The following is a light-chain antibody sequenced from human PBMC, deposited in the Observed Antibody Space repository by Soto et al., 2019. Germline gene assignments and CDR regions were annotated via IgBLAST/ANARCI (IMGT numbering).Light chain of an antibody. V-gene: IGKV3-20*01. CDR3: QQYGSSPLYT. CDR1: QSVTNYY. CDR2: AAS. Sequence: EIVLTQSPGSLSLSPGERATLSCRASQSVTNYYLAWYQQKPGQAPRLLIYAASSRATGIPDRFSGSGSGTDFTLTISRLEPEDVAVYYCQQYGSSPLYTFGQGTKLEIK. J-gene: IGKJ2*01.